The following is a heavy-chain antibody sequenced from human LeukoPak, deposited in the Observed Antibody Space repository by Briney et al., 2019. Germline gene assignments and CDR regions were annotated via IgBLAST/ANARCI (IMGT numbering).Heavy chain of an antibody. Sequence: GASVKVSCKASGYTFTSYGISWVRQAPGQGLEWMGWISAYNGNTNYAQKLQGRVTMTTDTSTSTAYMELRSLRSDDTAVYYCARVMRGSSYCGGDCYLFDYWGQGTLVTVSS. CDR2: ISAYNGNT. D-gene: IGHD2-21*02. CDR3: ARVMRGSSYCGGDCYLFDY. V-gene: IGHV1-18*01. CDR1: GYTFTSYG. J-gene: IGHJ4*02.